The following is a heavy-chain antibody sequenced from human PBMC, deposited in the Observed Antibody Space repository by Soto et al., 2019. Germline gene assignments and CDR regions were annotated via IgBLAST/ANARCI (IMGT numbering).Heavy chain of an antibody. D-gene: IGHD3-10*01. Sequence: VQLLESGGGLVQPGGSRRLSCAASGFTFNNYAMTWVRQAPGKGLEWVSAISGGGDTTSYADSVKGRFTVSRDGSKNTLYLQMSSLRAEDTALYYCAKGLGGSGSLTPRVDFWGQGTLVTVSS. CDR3: AKGLGGSGSLTPRVDF. J-gene: IGHJ4*02. CDR2: ISGGGDTT. V-gene: IGHV3-23*01. CDR1: GFTFNNYA.